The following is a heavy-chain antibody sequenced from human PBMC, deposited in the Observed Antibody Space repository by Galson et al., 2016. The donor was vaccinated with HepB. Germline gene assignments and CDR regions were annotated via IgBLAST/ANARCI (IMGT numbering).Heavy chain of an antibody. Sequence: SVKVSCKASGYTFPGYNIHWVRQAPGQGLEWMGLMNPNTGGTDYAQKFQDRVTMTRDTSINTAFLEVKRLTPNDTAVYYCAREVVAAHMWFDPWGQGTLVTVSS. CDR2: MNPNTGGT. CDR1: GYTFPGYN. CDR3: AREVVAAHMWFDP. V-gene: IGHV1-2*06. D-gene: IGHD2-15*01. J-gene: IGHJ5*02.